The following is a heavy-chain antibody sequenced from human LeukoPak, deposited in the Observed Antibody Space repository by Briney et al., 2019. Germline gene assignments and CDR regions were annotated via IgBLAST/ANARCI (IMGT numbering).Heavy chain of an antibody. Sequence: QPGGSLRLSCAASGFIFGSYSMKWVRQAPGKGLEWVSSISSSSSSIYYADSVKGRFTISRDNAKNSLFLQMNSLRAEDTAVYYCARDSNDYSNGYYMDVWGKGTTVAVSS. CDR3: ARDSNDYSNGYYMDV. J-gene: IGHJ6*03. V-gene: IGHV3-48*04. D-gene: IGHD4-11*01. CDR1: GFIFGSYS. CDR2: ISSSSSSI.